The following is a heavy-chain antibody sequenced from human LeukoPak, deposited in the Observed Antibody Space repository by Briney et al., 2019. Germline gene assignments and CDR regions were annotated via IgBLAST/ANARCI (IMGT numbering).Heavy chain of an antibody. CDR2: ISYDGSNK. J-gene: IGHJ4*02. Sequence: GRSLRLSCAASGFTFSSYGMHWVRQAPAKGLEWVAVISYDGSNKYYADSVKGRFTISRDNSKNTLYLQMNSLRAEDTAVYYCAKDSAAAGTNFDYWGQGTLVTVSS. CDR1: GFTFSSYG. CDR3: AKDSAAAGTNFDY. V-gene: IGHV3-30*18. D-gene: IGHD6-13*01.